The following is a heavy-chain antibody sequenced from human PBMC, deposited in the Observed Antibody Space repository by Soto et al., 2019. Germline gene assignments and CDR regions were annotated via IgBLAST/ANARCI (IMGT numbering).Heavy chain of an antibody. J-gene: IGHJ4*02. CDR3: ASQDYFGSTRQFH. CDR1: GPPISGYDDY. D-gene: IGHD3-10*01. CDR2: IFYCGST. Sequence: SQTLSLTCTGSGPPISGYDDYCGWIRHPPGKGLAWMGSIFYCGSTYNNPSRKSRVTISVDTSKNQFSLKLSSVTAADTAVYYCASQDYFGSTRQFHWVQGALVTVSS. V-gene: IGHV4-39*01.